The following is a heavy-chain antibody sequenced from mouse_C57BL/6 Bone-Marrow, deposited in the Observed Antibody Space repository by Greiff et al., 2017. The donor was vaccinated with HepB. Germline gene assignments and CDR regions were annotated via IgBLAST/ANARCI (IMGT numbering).Heavy chain of an antibody. Sequence: VQLQQPGAELVRPGSSVKLSCKASGYTFTSYWMHWVKQRPIQGLEWIGNIDPSDSETHYNQKFKDKATLTVDKSSSTAYMQLSSLTSEDSAVYYCARGDMVTTGSIDVWGTGTTVTVSS. CDR1: GYTFTSYW. CDR3: ARGDMVTTGSIDV. V-gene: IGHV1-52*01. CDR2: IDPSDSET. J-gene: IGHJ1*03. D-gene: IGHD2-2*01.